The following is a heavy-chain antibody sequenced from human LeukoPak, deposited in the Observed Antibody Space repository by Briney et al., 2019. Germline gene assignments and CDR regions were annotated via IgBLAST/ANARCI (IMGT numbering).Heavy chain of an antibody. CDR1: CGSISSYY. J-gene: IGHJ4*02. Sequence: QVQLQESGPGLVKPSETLSLTCTVSCGSISSYYWSCIRPPPWKVLAWFGYIYYSGSTNYNPSLKSRVPISVDTSKNQFSLKLSSVTAADTAVYYCARLGVVAAYSGYWGQGTLVTVSS. V-gene: IGHV4-59*08. CDR2: IYYSGST. D-gene: IGHD2-15*01. CDR3: ARLGVVAAYSGY.